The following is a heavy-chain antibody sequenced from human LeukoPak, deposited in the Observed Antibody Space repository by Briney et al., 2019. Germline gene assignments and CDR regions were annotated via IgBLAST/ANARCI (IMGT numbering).Heavy chain of an antibody. Sequence: GGSLRLSCAASGFTFRSYNMNWVRQAPGKGLEWVSSISSSSSYMYYADSVKGRFTISRDNAKNSVYLQMNSLRPEDTAVYYCARDNLDAFDIWGQGTMVTVSS. CDR2: ISSSSSYM. V-gene: IGHV3-21*01. CDR3: ARDNLDAFDI. J-gene: IGHJ3*02. CDR1: GFTFRSYN.